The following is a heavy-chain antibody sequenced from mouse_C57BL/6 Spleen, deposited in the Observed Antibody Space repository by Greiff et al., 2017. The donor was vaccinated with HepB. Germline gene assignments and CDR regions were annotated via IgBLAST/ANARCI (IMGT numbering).Heavy chain of an antibody. Sequence: EVKLMESGPGLVKPSQSLSLTCSVTGYSITSGYYWNWIRQFPGNKLEWMGYISYDGSNNYNPSLKNRISITRDTSKNQFFLKLNSVTTEDTATYYCAREGIYYGSSFDYWGQGTTLTVSS. CDR3: AREGIYYGSSFDY. CDR1: GYSITSGYY. D-gene: IGHD1-1*01. V-gene: IGHV3-6*01. CDR2: ISYDGSN. J-gene: IGHJ2*01.